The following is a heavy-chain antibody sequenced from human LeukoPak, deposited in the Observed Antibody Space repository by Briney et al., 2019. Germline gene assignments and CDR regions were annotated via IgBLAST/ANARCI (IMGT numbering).Heavy chain of an antibody. CDR3: ARGMGATDGHLDY. CDR1: GYTFTSYD. CDR2: MNPNSGNT. Sequence: ASVKVSCKASGYTFTSYDINWVRQATGQGLEWMGWMNPNSGNTGYAQKFQGRVTMTRDTSISTAYMELSRLRSDDTAVYYCARGMGATDGHLDYWGQGTLVTVSS. J-gene: IGHJ4*02. D-gene: IGHD1-26*01. V-gene: IGHV1-8*02.